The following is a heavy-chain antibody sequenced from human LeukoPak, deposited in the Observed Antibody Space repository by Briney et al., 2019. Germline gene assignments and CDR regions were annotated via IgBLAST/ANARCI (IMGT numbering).Heavy chain of an antibody. CDR1: GGSISSYY. CDR2: IYTSGST. J-gene: IGHJ4*02. CDR3: ARGSVDYGDYDFDY. Sequence: SETPSLTCTVSGGSISSYYWSWIRQPAGKGLEWIGRIYTSGSTNCNPSLRSRVTMSVDTSKNQFSLKLSSVTAADTAVYYCARGSVDYGDYDFDYWGQGTLVTVSS. D-gene: IGHD4-17*01. V-gene: IGHV4-4*07.